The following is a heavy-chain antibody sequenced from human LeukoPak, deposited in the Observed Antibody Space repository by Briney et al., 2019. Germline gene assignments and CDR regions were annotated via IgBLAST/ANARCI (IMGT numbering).Heavy chain of an antibody. CDR2: IYHSGST. V-gene: IGHV4-4*02. CDR3: ARGTVVVPAATNWFDP. J-gene: IGHJ5*02. D-gene: IGHD2-2*01. CDR1: GGSISSSNW. Sequence: SGTLSLTCAVSGGSISSSNWWSWVRQPPGKGLEWIGEIYHSGSTSYNPSLKSRVTISVDKSKNQFSLKLSSVTAADTAVHYCARGTVVVPAATNWFDPWGQGTLVTVSS.